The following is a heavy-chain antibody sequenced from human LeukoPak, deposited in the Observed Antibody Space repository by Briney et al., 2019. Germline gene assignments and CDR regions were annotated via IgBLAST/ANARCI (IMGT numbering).Heavy chain of an antibody. J-gene: IGHJ4*02. CDR2: IYTSGST. CDR3: ARGGYCGGDCYFYY. Sequence: SETLSLTCTVSGGSISSGSYYWSWIRQPAGKGLEWIGRIYTSGSTNYNPSLKSRVTISVDTSKNQFSLKLSSVTAADTAVYYCARGGYCGGDCYFYYWGQGTLVTVSS. V-gene: IGHV4-61*02. CDR1: GGSISSGSYY. D-gene: IGHD2-21*02.